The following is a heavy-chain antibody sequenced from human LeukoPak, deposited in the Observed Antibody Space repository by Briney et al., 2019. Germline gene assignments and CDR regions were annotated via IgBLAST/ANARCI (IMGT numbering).Heavy chain of an antibody. V-gene: IGHV3-30*02. D-gene: IGHD6-13*01. CDR2: IRYDGSNK. Sequence: PGGSLRLSCAASGFTFSSYGMHWVRQAPGKGLEWVAFIRYDGSNKYYADSVKGRFTISRDNSKNTLYLQMNSLRAEDTAVYYCAKDRSSWALGGYFDYWGQGTLVTVSS. CDR1: GFTFSSYG. J-gene: IGHJ4*02. CDR3: AKDRSSWALGGYFDY.